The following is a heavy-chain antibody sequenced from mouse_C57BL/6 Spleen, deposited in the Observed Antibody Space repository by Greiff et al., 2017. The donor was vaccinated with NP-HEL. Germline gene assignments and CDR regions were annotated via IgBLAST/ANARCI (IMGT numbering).Heavy chain of an antibody. D-gene: IGHD4-1*01. CDR2: IYPRSGNT. V-gene: IGHV1-81*01. Sequence: VQLQQSGAELARPGASVKLSCKASGYTFTSYGISWVKQRTGQGLEWIGEIYPRSGNTYYNEKFKGKATLTADKSSSTAYMELRSLTSEDSAVYFCAGWEESQYYFDYWGQGTTLTVSS. J-gene: IGHJ2*01. CDR3: AGWEESQYYFDY. CDR1: GYTFTSYG.